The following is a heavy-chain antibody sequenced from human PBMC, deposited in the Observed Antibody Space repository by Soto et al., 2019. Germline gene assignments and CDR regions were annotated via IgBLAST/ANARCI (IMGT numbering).Heavy chain of an antibody. CDR1: GYNFNTFH. CDR2: MNPNSGNT. CDR3: AGGNFRY. Sequence: ASVKVSCKAPGYNFNTFHTYWARQATGHGLEWMGWMNPNSGNTGYAQELRGRVTMTRNTSNTTAYMELTSLTSDDTGVYYCAGGNFRYWGQGTLVTVSS. V-gene: IGHV1-8*02. J-gene: IGHJ4*02.